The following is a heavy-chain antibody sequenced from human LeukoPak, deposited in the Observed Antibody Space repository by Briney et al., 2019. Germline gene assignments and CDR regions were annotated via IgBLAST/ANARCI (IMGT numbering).Heavy chain of an antibody. J-gene: IGHJ4*02. D-gene: IGHD2-15*01. CDR1: GFAVSSNY. V-gene: IGHV3-53*01. CDR2: IYSSGGT. CDR3: ARDSICSCFMDL. Sequence: SGGSLRLSCAASGFAVSSNYMSWVRQAPGKGLEWVSVIYSSGGTYYADSVRGRLTISRDNSKNTLYLQMDSLRIEDMALYYCARDSICSCFMDLWGQGALVTVS.